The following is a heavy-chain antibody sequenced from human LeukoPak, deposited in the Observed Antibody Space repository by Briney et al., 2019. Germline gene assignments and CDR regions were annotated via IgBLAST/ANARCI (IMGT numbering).Heavy chain of an antibody. CDR2: SGSGGNT. CDR1: GFTFSNYA. J-gene: IGHJ5*02. D-gene: IGHD1-26*01. Sequence: GGSLRLSCAASGFTFSNYAMSWVRQAPGKGLEWVSASGSGGNTYYADSVKGRFTISRDNSKNTLYLQMNSLRAEDTAVYYCASMGATWQFTSWGQGTLVTVSS. CDR3: ASMGATWQFTS. V-gene: IGHV3-23*01.